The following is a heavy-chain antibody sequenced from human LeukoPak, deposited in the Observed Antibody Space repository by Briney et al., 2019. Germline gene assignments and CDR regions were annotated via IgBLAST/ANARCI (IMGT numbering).Heavy chain of an antibody. D-gene: IGHD6-19*01. CDR1: GFTFSSCA. CDR2: ISGSGGST. J-gene: IGHJ4*02. V-gene: IGHV3-23*01. CDR3: AKSLGYSSGWYYFDY. Sequence: PGGSLRLSCAASGFTFSSCAMSWVRQAPGKGLEWVSAISGSGGSTYYADSVKGRFTISRDNSKNTLYLQMNSLRAEDTAVYYCAKSLGYSSGWYYFDYWGQGTLVTVSS.